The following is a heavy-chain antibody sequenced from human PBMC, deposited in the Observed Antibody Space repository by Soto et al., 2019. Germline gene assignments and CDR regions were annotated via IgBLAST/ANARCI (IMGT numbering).Heavy chain of an antibody. CDR2: IYYSGST. D-gene: IGHD3-3*01. CDR1: GGSISSYY. CDR3: ARGTDFWSGLVMDV. J-gene: IGHJ6*03. V-gene: IGHV4-59*01. Sequence: SETLSLTCTVSGGSISSYYWSWIRQPPGKGLEWIGYIYYSGSTNYNPSLKSRVTISVDTSKNQFSLKLSSVTAADTAVYYCARGTDFWSGLVMDVWGKGTTVTVSS.